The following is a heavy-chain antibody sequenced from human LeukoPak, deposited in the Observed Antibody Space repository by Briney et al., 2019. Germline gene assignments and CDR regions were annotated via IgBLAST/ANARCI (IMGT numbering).Heavy chain of an antibody. CDR3: ARARGYSGYDYVGY. J-gene: IGHJ4*02. V-gene: IGHV3-33*01. CDR1: GFTFSSYS. Sequence: GGSLRLSCAASGFTFSSYSMHWVRQAPGKGLEWVAVIWYDGSNKYYADSVKGRFTISRDNSKNTLYLQMNSLRAEDTAVYYCARARGYSGYDYVGYWGQGTLVTVSS. CDR2: IWYDGSNK. D-gene: IGHD5-12*01.